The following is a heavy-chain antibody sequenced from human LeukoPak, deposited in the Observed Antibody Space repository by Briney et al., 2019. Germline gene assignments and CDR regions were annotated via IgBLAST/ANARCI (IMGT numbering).Heavy chain of an antibody. D-gene: IGHD5-24*01. V-gene: IGHV4-59*01. CDR3: ARERRWLQSDAFDI. Sequence: PSETLSLTCTVSGGSMSSYYCSWIRQPPGKELEWIGYIYYSGSTNYSPSLKSRVTISVDTSKNQFSLKLSSVTAADTAVYYCARERRWLQSDAFDIWGQGTMVTVSS. CDR1: GGSMSSYY. J-gene: IGHJ3*02. CDR2: IYYSGST.